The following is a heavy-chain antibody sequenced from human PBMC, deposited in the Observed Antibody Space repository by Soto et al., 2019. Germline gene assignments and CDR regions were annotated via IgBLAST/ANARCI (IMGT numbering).Heavy chain of an antibody. CDR3: AREWGDGYNYYYYYGMDV. J-gene: IGHJ6*02. CDR1: GGSIGTYY. CDR2: IDYSGGT. V-gene: IGHV4-59*08. D-gene: IGHD5-12*01. Sequence: XETLSLTCTVAGGSIGTYYWSWIRQPPGKGLEWIGYIDYSGGTNYNPSLKSRVTISLDTSKNQSSLKLSSVTAADTAVYYCAREWGDGYNYYYYYGMDVWGQGTTVTVSS.